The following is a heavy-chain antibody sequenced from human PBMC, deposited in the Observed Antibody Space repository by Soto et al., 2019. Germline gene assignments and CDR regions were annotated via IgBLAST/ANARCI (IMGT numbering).Heavy chain of an antibody. CDR2: INHSGST. J-gene: IGHJ5*02. CDR3: ARSGIYDFWSGYYNWFDP. CDR1: GGSFSGYY. V-gene: IGHV4-34*01. D-gene: IGHD3-3*01. Sequence: SETLSLTCAVYGGSFSGYYWSWIRQPPGKGLEWIGEINHSGSTNYNPSLKSRVTISVDTSKNQFSLKLSSVTAADTAVYYCARSGIYDFWSGYYNWFDPWGQGTLVTVAS.